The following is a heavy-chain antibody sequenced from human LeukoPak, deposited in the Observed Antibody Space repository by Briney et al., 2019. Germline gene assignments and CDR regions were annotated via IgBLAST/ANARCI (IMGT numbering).Heavy chain of an antibody. CDR3: ARDIGGSFYGRPFDY. J-gene: IGHJ4*02. CDR1: GFTSSSDS. V-gene: IGHV3-21*01. CDR2: GRSANNYT. D-gene: IGHD1-26*01. Sequence: RGCRRPASAASGFTSSSDSTNWVRQAPGEGLEWDSSGRSANNYTSYTDSVKGRFTISRDNAKNSLYLQMNSLRAEDTAIYYCARDIGGSFYGRPFDYWGQGTLVTVSS.